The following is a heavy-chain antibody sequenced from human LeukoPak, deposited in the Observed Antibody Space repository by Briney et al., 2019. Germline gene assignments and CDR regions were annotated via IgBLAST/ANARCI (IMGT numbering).Heavy chain of an antibody. Sequence: GASVKGSCKASGYTFTSYYMHWVRQAPGQRVGWMGIINPSGGSTSYAQKFQGRVTMTRDTSTSTVYMELSSLRSEDTAVYYCARDRITMVRGVIITGYMDVWGKGTTVTISS. CDR3: ARDRITMVRGVIITGYMDV. CDR2: INPSGGST. J-gene: IGHJ6*03. D-gene: IGHD3-10*01. CDR1: GYTFTSYY. V-gene: IGHV1-46*01.